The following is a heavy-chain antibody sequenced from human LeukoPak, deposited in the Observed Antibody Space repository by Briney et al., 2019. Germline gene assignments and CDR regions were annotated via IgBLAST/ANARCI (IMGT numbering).Heavy chain of an antibody. Sequence: VSLRLSCAASGFTFSSYAMSWVRQAPGRGLEWVSAISGSGGSTYYADSVKGRFTISRDNSKNALYLQMNSLRAEDTAVYYCAKRGSVPAAMVHWGQGTLVTVSS. V-gene: IGHV3-23*01. CDR3: AKRGSVPAAMVH. CDR1: GFTFSSYA. CDR2: ISGSGGST. J-gene: IGHJ4*02. D-gene: IGHD2-2*01.